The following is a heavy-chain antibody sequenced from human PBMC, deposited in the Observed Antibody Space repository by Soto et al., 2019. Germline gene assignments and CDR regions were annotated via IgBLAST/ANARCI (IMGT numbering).Heavy chain of an antibody. V-gene: IGHV1-18*01. CDR2: ISDYKGNT. Sequence: QVKLVQSGAEVKKPGAAVTVSCKESVYTFTSYGISWVRQAPGQGLEWMGWISDYKGNTNYAQKLQGRVTMTPDTSASTDYMELRSLRSGDTALYYCARDFNDTELANPGSALDGYWGQGTLVTVSS. D-gene: IGHD1-1*01. J-gene: IGHJ4*02. CDR1: VYTFTSYG. CDR3: ARDFNDTELANPGSALDGY.